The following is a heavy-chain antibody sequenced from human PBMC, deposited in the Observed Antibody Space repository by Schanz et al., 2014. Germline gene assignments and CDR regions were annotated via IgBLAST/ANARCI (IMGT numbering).Heavy chain of an antibody. J-gene: IGHJ5*02. Sequence: EVQLLESGGGLVQPGESLRLSCAASGFSFSSYTMSWVRQAPGKGLEWVAYIKGDGSEKYYVDSVKGRFTISRDKSKNTLYLAMIGLRTEETAVSSFASGRGCTGGNCYSWFDLWGQGTLVTVSS. D-gene: IGHD2-15*01. CDR1: GFSFSSYT. CDR3: ASGRGCTGGNCYSWFDL. V-gene: IGHV3-7*03. CDR2: IKGDGSEK.